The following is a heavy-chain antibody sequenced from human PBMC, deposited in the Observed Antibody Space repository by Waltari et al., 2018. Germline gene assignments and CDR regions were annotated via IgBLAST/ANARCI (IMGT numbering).Heavy chain of an antibody. D-gene: IGHD3-9*01. J-gene: IGHJ4*02. V-gene: IGHV1-2*02. CDR2: INPNSGGT. CDR1: GYTFTGYY. CDR3: AREGANYDILTGYYFVIDY. Sequence: QVQLVQSGAEVKKPGASVKVSCKASGYTFTGYYMPWVRQAPGQGLEWMGWINPNSGGTNYAQKFQGRVTMTRDTSISTAYMELSRLRSDDTAVYYCAREGANYDILTGYYFVIDYWGQGTLVTVSS.